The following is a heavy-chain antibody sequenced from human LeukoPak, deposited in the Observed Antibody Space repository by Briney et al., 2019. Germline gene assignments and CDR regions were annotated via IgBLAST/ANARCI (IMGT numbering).Heavy chain of an antibody. CDR2: IYHSGST. D-gene: IGHD4/OR15-4a*01. Sequence: PSETLSLTCTVSGGSIGSYYWSWIRQPPGKGLEWIGHIYHSGSTNCNPSLKSRVTISLDTSKNQFSLTLSSVTAADTAVYYCARDREYNYGADYWGQGTLVTVSS. J-gene: IGHJ4*02. V-gene: IGHV4-59*01. CDR3: ARDREYNYGADY. CDR1: GGSIGSYY.